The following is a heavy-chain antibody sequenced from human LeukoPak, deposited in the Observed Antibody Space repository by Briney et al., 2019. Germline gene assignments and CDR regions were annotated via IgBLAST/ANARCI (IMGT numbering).Heavy chain of an antibody. V-gene: IGHV3-21*01. CDR2: ISSSSSYI. CDR3: ARAHKANQLLDAFDI. Sequence: PGGSLRLSCAASGFTFSSYSMNWVRQAPGKGLEWVSSISSSSSYIYYADSVKARFTISRDNAKNSLYLQMNSLRAEDTAVYYCARAHKANQLLDAFDIWGQGTMVTVSS. D-gene: IGHD2-2*01. CDR1: GFTFSSYS. J-gene: IGHJ3*02.